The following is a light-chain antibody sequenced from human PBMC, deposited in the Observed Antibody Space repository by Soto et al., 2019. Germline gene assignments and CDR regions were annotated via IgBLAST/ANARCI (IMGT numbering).Light chain of an antibody. V-gene: IGKV3-20*01. J-gene: IGKJ4*01. CDR3: QQYGSSPRA. Sequence: DIVLTQSPGTLSLSPGERDTLSCRASQSVRSNYLAWYQQKPGRAPRLLIYGASSRATGIPDRFSGSGSGTDFTLTISRLEPEDFAVYYCQQYGSSPRAFGGGTKVEI. CDR2: GAS. CDR1: QSVRSNY.